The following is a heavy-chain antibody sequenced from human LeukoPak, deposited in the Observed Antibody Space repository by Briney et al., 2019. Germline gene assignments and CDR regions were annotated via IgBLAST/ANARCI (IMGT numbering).Heavy chain of an antibody. CDR1: GFTFSSYC. Sequence: SGGSLRLSCAASGFTFSSYCMSWVRQAPGKGLEWVANIKQDGSEKYYVDSVKGRFTISRDNAKNSLYLQMNSLRAEDTAVYYCARVATIRYYYGMDVWGQGTTVTVSS. V-gene: IGHV3-7*05. CDR2: IKQDGSEK. D-gene: IGHD5-12*01. J-gene: IGHJ6*02. CDR3: ARVATIRYYYGMDV.